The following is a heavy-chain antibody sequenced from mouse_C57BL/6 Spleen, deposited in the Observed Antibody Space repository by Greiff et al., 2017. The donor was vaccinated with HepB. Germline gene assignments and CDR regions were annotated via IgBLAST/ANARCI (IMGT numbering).Heavy chain of an antibody. CDR1: GYTFTSYW. J-gene: IGHJ1*03. Sequence: QVQLQQPGAELVKPGASVKLSCKASGYTFTSYWMQWVKQRPGQGLEWIGEIDPSDSYTNYNQKFKGKATLTVDTSSSTAYMQLSSLTSEDSAVYYCARRTAVASTGYFDVWGTGTTVTVSS. CDR3: ARRTAVASTGYFDV. D-gene: IGHD1-1*01. CDR2: IDPSDSYT. V-gene: IGHV1-50*01.